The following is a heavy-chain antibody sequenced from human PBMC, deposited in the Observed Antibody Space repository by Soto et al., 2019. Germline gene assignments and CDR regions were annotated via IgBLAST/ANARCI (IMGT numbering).Heavy chain of an antibody. D-gene: IGHD3-10*01. J-gene: IGHJ4*02. CDR1: GFTFSSYG. Sequence: GGSLRLSCAASGFTFSSYGMHWVRQAPGKGLEWVAVISYDGSNKYYADSVKGRFTISRDNSKNTLYLQMNSLRAEDTAVYYCAKDLPVPSYFDYWGQGTLVTVSS. V-gene: IGHV3-30*18. CDR3: AKDLPVPSYFDY. CDR2: ISYDGSNK.